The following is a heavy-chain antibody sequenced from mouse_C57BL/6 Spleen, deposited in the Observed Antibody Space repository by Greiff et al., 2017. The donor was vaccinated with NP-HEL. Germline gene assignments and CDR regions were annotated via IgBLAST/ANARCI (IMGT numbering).Heavy chain of an antibody. D-gene: IGHD1-1*01. CDR3: TRGTVAAPYYAMDY. CDR1: GYTFTSYW. CDR2: IYPGNSDT. V-gene: IGHV1-5*01. J-gene: IGHJ4*01. Sequence: EVQLQQSGTVLARPGASVKMSCKTSGYTFTSYWMHWVKQRPGQGLEWIGAIYPGNSDTSYNQKFKGKAKLTSVTSASTAYMELSSLPNEDSAVYYCTRGTVAAPYYAMDYWGQGTSVTVSS.